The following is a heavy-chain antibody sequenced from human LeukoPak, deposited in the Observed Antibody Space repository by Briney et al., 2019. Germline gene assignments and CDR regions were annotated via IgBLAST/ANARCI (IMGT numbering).Heavy chain of an antibody. CDR1: GFTFGDYA. Sequence: PGGSLRLSCTTSGFTFGDYAMTWVRQAPGKGLEWVGFIRSKVYGGTTEYAASVKGRFTISRDDSKSIAYLQMNSLEIEDTAAYYCTRTKYSSAWYLDYWGQGTLVTVSS. D-gene: IGHD6-19*01. CDR2: IRSKVYGGTT. J-gene: IGHJ4*02. V-gene: IGHV3-49*04. CDR3: TRTKYSSAWYLDY.